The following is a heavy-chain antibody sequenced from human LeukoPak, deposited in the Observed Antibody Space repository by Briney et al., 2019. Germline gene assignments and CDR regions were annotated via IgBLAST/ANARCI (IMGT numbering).Heavy chain of an antibody. Sequence: GGSLRLSCAASGFTFSSYGMNWVRQAPGKGLEWVAVISYDGSNKYYADSVKGRFTISRDNSKNTLYLQMNSLRAEDTAVYYCAKGLRDGYNFNYFDYWGQGTLVTVSS. J-gene: IGHJ4*02. V-gene: IGHV3-30*18. CDR3: AKGLRDGYNFNYFDY. CDR2: ISYDGSNK. D-gene: IGHD5-24*01. CDR1: GFTFSSYG.